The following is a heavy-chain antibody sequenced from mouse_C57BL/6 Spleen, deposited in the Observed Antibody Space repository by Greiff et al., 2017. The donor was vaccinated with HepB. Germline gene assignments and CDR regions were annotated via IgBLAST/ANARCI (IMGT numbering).Heavy chain of an antibody. V-gene: IGHV1-81*01. Sequence: QVQLQQSGAELARPGASVKLSCKASGYTFTSYGISWVKQRTGQGLEWIGEIYPRSGNTYYNEKFKGKATLTADKSSSTAYMELRSLTSEDSAVYFCARSGDGSSRNWYFDVWCAGTTVTVSS. CDR1: GYTFTSYG. J-gene: IGHJ1*01. CDR2: IYPRSGNT. D-gene: IGHD1-1*01. CDR3: ARSGDGSSRNWYFDV.